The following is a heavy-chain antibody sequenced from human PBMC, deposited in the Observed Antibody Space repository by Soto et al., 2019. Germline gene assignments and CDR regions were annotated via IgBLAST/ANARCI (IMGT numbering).Heavy chain of an antibody. Sequence: GGSLRLSCAASGFTFSSYAMSWVRQAPGKGLEWVSAISGSGGSTYYADSVKGRFTISRDNSKNTLYLQMNSLRAEDTAVYYCAKAPSPLRYFDWLLDRLYNWFDPWGQGTLVTVSS. CDR3: AKAPSPLRYFDWLLDRLYNWFDP. J-gene: IGHJ5*02. CDR1: GFTFSSYA. V-gene: IGHV3-23*01. D-gene: IGHD3-9*01. CDR2: ISGSGGST.